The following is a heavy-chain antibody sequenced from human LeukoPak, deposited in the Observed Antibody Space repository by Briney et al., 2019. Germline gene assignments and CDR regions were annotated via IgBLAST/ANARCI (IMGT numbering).Heavy chain of an antibody. CDR3: AQGLFREDRLTFDY. CDR1: GFTFEDYT. CDR2: ISWDGGST. Sequence: GGSLRLSCAASGFTFEDYTMHWVRQAPGEGLEWVSLISWDGGSTYYADSVKGRFTISRDNSQNSLYLQMNSLRTEDTALYYCAQGLFREDRLTFDYWGQGTLVTVSS. D-gene: IGHD5-24*01. J-gene: IGHJ4*02. V-gene: IGHV3-43*01.